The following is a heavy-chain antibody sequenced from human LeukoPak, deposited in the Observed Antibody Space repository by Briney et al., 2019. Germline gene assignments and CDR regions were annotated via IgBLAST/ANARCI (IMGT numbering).Heavy chain of an antibody. CDR1: GFTFSSCW. V-gene: IGHV3-21*01. Sequence: GGPLRLSCAASGFTFSSCWMHWVRQAPGKGLEWVSSITTSSTYISYADSVKGRFTISRDNAKNSLYLQMNSLRAEDTAVYYCARGKYSSGWFDYWGQGTLVTVSS. CDR2: ITTSSTYI. J-gene: IGHJ4*02. D-gene: IGHD6-19*01. CDR3: ARGKYSSGWFDY.